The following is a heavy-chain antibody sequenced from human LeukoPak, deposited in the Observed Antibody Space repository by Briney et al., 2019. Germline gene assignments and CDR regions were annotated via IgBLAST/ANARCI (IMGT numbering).Heavy chain of an antibody. J-gene: IGHJ4*02. D-gene: IGHD6-6*01. Sequence: GGSLRLSCAASGLTFSIYGMHWVRQAPGKGLEWVAVIWYDGSNEYYADSVKGRFTISRDNSKNTLYLQMNSLRAEDTAVYYCARESSSTYYFDYWGQGTLVTVSS. CDR1: GLTFSIYG. V-gene: IGHV3-33*01. CDR2: IWYDGSNE. CDR3: ARESSSTYYFDY.